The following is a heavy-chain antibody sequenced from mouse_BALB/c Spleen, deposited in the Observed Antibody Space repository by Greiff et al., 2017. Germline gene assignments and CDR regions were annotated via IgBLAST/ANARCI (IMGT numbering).Heavy chain of an antibody. CDR2: ISYSGST. D-gene: IGHD2-4*01. V-gene: IGHV3-2*02. CDR3: ASQIYYDYWYFDV. Sequence: EVKLQESGPGLVKPSQSLSLTCTVTGYSITSDYAWNWIRQFPGNKLEWMGYISYSGSTSYNPSLKSRISITRDTSKNQFFLQLNSVTTEDTATYYCASQIYYDYWYFDVWGAGTTVTVSS. CDR1: GYSITSDYA. J-gene: IGHJ1*01.